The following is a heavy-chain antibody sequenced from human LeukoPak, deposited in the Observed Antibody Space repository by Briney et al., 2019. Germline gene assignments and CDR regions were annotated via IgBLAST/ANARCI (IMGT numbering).Heavy chain of an antibody. Sequence: GGSRRLSCAASGFTFNNYAMNWVRQAPGKGLEWVSGITINGGRTYYADSVKGRFTISRDNSKNTLNLQMNSLRAEDTAVYYCAKDRGSGWFGSDYWGQGTLVTVSS. CDR1: GFTFNNYA. CDR2: ITINGGRT. J-gene: IGHJ4*02. CDR3: AKDRGSGWFGSDY. D-gene: IGHD6-19*01. V-gene: IGHV3-23*01.